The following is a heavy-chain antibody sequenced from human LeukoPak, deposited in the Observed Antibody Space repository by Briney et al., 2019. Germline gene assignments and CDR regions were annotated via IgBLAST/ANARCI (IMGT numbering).Heavy chain of an antibody. CDR3: ARELVVGDAFDI. CDR1: GGTFSSYA. J-gene: IGHJ3*02. CDR2: INPIFGTA. V-gene: IGHV1-69*05. Sequence: GASVKVSCKASGGTFSSYAISWVRQAPGQGLEWMGRINPIFGTANYAQKFQGRVTITTDESTSTAYMELSSLRSEDTAVYYCARELVVGDAFDIWGQGTMVTVSS. D-gene: IGHD3-22*01.